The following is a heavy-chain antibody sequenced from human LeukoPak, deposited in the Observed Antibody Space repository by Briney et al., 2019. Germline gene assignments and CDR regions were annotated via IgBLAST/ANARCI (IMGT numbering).Heavy chain of an antibody. V-gene: IGHV6-1*01. Sequence: SQTLSLTCAISGDSVSSNSAAWNWIRQSPSRGLEWLGRTYYRSKWYNDYALSVKSRISIDPDTSKNQFSLQLNSVTPEDTAVYYCARVQQLGQGFHYWGLGTLVTVSS. CDR1: GDSVSSNSAA. D-gene: IGHD6-13*01. CDR2: TYYRSKWYN. CDR3: ARVQQLGQGFHY. J-gene: IGHJ4*02.